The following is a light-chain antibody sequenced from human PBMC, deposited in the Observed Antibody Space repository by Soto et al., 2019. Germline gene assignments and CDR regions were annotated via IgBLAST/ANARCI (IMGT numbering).Light chain of an antibody. CDR3: QQYGSSPPT. V-gene: IGKV3-20*01. CDR1: QSVSTNY. Sequence: EIVLTQSPGTLSLSPGERATLSCRASQSVSTNYLAWYQRKPGQAPRLLIYGASSRATDIPNRFSGSGSGTDFTLTITRLKAEDFAVYYCQQYGSSPPTFGQGTKMEIK. CDR2: GAS. J-gene: IGKJ1*01.